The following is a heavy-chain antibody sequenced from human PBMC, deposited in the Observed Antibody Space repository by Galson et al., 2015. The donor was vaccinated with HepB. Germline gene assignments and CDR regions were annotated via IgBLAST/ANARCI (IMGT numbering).Heavy chain of an antibody. D-gene: IGHD4-17*01. CDR2: INSDGSST. V-gene: IGHV3-74*01. Sequence: SLRLSCAASGFTFSSYWMHWVRQAPGKGLVWVSRINSDGSSTSYADSVKGRFTISRDNAKNTLYLQMNSLRAEDTAVYYCARDRNDYGDYDFYYYGMDVWGQGTTVTVSS. CDR1: GFTFSSYW. CDR3: ARDRNDYGDYDFYYYGMDV. J-gene: IGHJ6*02.